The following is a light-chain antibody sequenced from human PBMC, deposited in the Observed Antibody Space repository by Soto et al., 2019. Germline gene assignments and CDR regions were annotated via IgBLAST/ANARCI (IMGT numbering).Light chain of an antibody. J-gene: IGKJ1*01. CDR3: QQYSSSPTT. CDR2: GAS. Sequence: IVMAQSPATLSVSPGARATLSCRTGQISNPFNSYYQQKAGQSPRLLIYGASNRATGIPDRFSGSGSGTEFTLTISSLQSEDFAYYYCQQYSSSPTTFGQGTKVDIK. CDR1: QISNPF. V-gene: IGKV3D-15*01.